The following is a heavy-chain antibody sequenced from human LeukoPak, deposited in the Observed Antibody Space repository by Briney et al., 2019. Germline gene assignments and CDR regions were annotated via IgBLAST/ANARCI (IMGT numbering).Heavy chain of an antibody. D-gene: IGHD6-13*01. CDR2: IRYDGSNK. V-gene: IGHV3-30*02. Sequence: GGSLRLSCAASGFTFSSYGMHWVRQAPGKGLEWVAFIRYDGSNKYYADSVKGRFTISRDNSKNTLYLQLNSPRVDDTAVYFCAKEWRFSSSWYQYYFDYWGQGTLVTVSS. CDR1: GFTFSSYG. CDR3: AKEWRFSSSWYQYYFDY. J-gene: IGHJ4*02.